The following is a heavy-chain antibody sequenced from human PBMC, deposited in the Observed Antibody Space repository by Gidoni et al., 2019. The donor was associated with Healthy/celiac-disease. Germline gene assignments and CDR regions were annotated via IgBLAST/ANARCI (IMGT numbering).Heavy chain of an antibody. J-gene: IGHJ3*02. Sequence: EVQLVESGGGLIQPGGSLRLSCADSGFTVSSDYMSWVRQAPGKGLEWVSVIYSGGSTYYADSVKGRFTISRDNSKNTLYLQMNSLRAEDTAVYYCARAADIGAFDIWGQGTMVTVSS. CDR3: ARAADIGAFDI. V-gene: IGHV3-53*01. CDR1: GFTVSSDY. D-gene: IGHD2-15*01. CDR2: IYSGGST.